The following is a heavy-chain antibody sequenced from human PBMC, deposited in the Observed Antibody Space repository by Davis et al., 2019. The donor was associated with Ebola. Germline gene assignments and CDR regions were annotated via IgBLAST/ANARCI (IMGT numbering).Heavy chain of an antibody. V-gene: IGHV5-51*01. CDR1: GNSFSSHW. CDR2: IYPTDSDT. Sequence: KVSCKDSGNSFSSHWIGWVRQMPGKGLEWMGIIYPTDSDTRYSPSFQGQVTISADKSVGAAYLQWNSLKASDTAIYYCARQRELTAFDIWGQGTVVTVSS. CDR3: ARQRELTAFDI. J-gene: IGHJ3*02. D-gene: IGHD1-1*01.